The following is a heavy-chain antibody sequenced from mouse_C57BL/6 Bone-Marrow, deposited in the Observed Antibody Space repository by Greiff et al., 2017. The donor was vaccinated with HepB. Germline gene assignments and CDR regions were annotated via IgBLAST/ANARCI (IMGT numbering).Heavy chain of an antibody. CDR3: ARGGAMDY. V-gene: IGHV1-4*01. J-gene: IGHJ4*01. Sequence: VHLVESGAELARPGASVKMSCKASGYTFTSYTMHWVKQRPGQGLEWIGYINPSSGYTKYNQKFKDKATLTADKSSSTAYMQLSSLTSEDSAVYYCARGGAMDYWGQGTSVTVSS. CDR2: INPSSGYT. CDR1: GYTFTSYT.